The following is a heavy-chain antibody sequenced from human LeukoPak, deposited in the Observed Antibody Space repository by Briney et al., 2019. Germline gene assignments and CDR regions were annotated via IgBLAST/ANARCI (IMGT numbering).Heavy chain of an antibody. V-gene: IGHV4-59*08. J-gene: IGHJ3*02. Sequence: PSETLSLTCTVSGGSISSYYWSWIRQPPGKGLEWIGYIYYSGSTNYNPSLKSRVTISVDTSKNQFSLKLSSVTAADTAVYYCARCYSSSWYGAFDIWGQGTMVTVSS. CDR2: IYYSGST. D-gene: IGHD6-13*01. CDR3: ARCYSSSWYGAFDI. CDR1: GGSISSYY.